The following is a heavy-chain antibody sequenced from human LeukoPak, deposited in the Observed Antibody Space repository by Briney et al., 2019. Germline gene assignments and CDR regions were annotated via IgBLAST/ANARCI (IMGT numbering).Heavy chain of an antibody. CDR2: ISGSGGNT. Sequence: GGSLRLSCAASELTFNSYAMTWVRQAPGKGLEWVSTISGSGGNTYYADSVKGRFTISRDNSKNTLYLQMNSLRAEDTAVYYCAKGYYVSGSYYKYWGQGTLVAVSS. J-gene: IGHJ4*02. CDR3: AKGYYVSGSYYKY. D-gene: IGHD3-10*01. V-gene: IGHV3-23*01. CDR1: ELTFNSYA.